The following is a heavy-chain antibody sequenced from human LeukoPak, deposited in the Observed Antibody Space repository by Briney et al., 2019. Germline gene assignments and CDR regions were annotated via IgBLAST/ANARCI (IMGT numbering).Heavy chain of an antibody. D-gene: IGHD6-19*01. CDR3: AREDEFSSGTDY. J-gene: IGHJ4*02. Sequence: ASVKVSCKASGYTFTGYYTHWVRQAPGQGLEWMGWINPNSGGTNYAQKFQGWVTMTRDTSISTAYMELSRLRSDDTAVYYCAREDEFSSGTDYWGQGTLVTVSS. CDR1: GYTFTGYY. V-gene: IGHV1-2*04. CDR2: INPNSGGT.